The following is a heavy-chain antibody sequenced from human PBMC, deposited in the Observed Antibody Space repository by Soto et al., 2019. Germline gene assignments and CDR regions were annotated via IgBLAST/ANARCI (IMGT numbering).Heavy chain of an antibody. Sequence: PSETLSLTCAVYGGSFSGFYWSWIRQPPGKGLEWIGEINHSGSTNYNPSLKSRVTISVDTSKNQFSLNLSSVTAADTAVYYCAGGWNYYYGMDVWGQGTTVTVSS. D-gene: IGHD5-12*01. V-gene: IGHV4-34*01. CDR1: GGSFSGFY. CDR2: INHSGST. CDR3: AGGWNYYYGMDV. J-gene: IGHJ6*02.